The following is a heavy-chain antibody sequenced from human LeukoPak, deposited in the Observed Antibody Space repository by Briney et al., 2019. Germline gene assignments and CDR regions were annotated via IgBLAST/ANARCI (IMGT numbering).Heavy chain of an antibody. V-gene: IGHV3-21*01. CDR1: GLTLSSYS. CDR3: ARDPYSGLFDY. CDR2: ISSSSSYI. J-gene: IGHJ4*02. Sequence: GGSLTLSCAPSGLTLSSYSTNCVRQAPGEGLEWVSSISSSSSYIYYADSVKGRFTISRDNAKNSLYLQMNSMRAEDTAVYYCARDPYSGLFDYWGQGTLVTVSS. D-gene: IGHD4-11*01.